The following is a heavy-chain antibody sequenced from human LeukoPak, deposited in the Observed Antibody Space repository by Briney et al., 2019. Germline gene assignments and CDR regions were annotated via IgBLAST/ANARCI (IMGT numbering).Heavy chain of an antibody. CDR1: GGSISSSSSY. V-gene: IGHV4-39*01. Sequence: SETLSLTCTVSGGSISSSSSYWGWIRQPPGKGLEWIGSIYYSGSTYYNPSLKSRVTISVDTSKNQFSLKLSSVTAADTAVYYCARLRIAVAGYYFDYWGQGTLVTVSS. CDR2: IYYSGST. D-gene: IGHD6-19*01. J-gene: IGHJ4*02. CDR3: ARLRIAVAGYYFDY.